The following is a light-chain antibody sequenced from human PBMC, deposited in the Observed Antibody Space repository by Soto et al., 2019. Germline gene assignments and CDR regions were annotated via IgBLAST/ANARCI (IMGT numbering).Light chain of an antibody. CDR3: GTWDTSLSAVV. Sequence: QSVLTQPPSVSAAPGQKVTISCSGSSSNIGNNYVSRYQHLPGTAPKLLIYDNNERPSGIPDRFSGSKSGTSATLGITGLQTGDEADYYCGTWDTSLSAVVFGGGTKLPVL. J-gene: IGLJ2*01. CDR2: DNN. V-gene: IGLV1-51*01. CDR1: SSNIGNNY.